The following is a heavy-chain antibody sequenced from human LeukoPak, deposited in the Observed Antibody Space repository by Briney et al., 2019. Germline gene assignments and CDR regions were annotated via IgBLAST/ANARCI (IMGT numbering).Heavy chain of an antibody. Sequence: GGSLRLSCAASGFTFSRYAMSWVRQAPGKGLEWVSAISGSGGSTYCADSVKGRFTISRDNSKNTLYLQMNSLRAEDTAVYYCAKGPGYSSGWDFDYWGQGTLVTVSS. CDR2: ISGSGGST. CDR3: AKGPGYSSGWDFDY. J-gene: IGHJ4*02. CDR1: GFTFSRYA. V-gene: IGHV3-23*01. D-gene: IGHD6-19*01.